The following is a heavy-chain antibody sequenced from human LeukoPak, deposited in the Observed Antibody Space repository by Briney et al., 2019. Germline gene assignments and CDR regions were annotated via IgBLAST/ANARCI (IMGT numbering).Heavy chain of an antibody. Sequence: PSETLSPTCAVYGGSFSGYYWSWIRQPPGKGLEWIGEINHSGSTNYNPSLKSRVTISVDTSKNQFSLKLSSVTAADTAVYYCAKGYSSSWYYYGMDVWGQGTTVTVSS. CDR2: INHSGST. J-gene: IGHJ6*02. CDR3: AKGYSSSWYYYGMDV. V-gene: IGHV4-34*01. D-gene: IGHD6-13*01. CDR1: GGSFSGYY.